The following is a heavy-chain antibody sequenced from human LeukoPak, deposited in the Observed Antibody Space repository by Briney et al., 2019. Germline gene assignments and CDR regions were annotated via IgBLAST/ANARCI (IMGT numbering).Heavy chain of an antibody. CDR3: ARDQYHTIAAAGEMSNWFDP. D-gene: IGHD6-13*01. J-gene: IGHJ5*02. CDR1: GYTFTSHG. Sequence: ASVKVSCKASGYTFTSHGISWVRRAPGQGLEWMGWISAYNGNTNYAQKLQGRVTMTTDTSTSTAYMELRSLRSDDTAVYYCARDQYHTIAAAGEMSNWFDPWGQGTLVTVSS. CDR2: ISAYNGNT. V-gene: IGHV1-18*01.